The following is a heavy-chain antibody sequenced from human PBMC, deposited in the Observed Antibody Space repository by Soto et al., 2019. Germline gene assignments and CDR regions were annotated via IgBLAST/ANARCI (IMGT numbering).Heavy chain of an antibody. CDR2: IYHSGST. CDR3: ARHTYDFWSGPQYPGYYFDY. CDR1: GGSISSSNW. V-gene: IGHV4-4*02. Sequence: SETLSLTCTVSGGSISSSNWWSWVRQPPGKGLEWIGEIYHSGSTNYNPSLKSRVTISVDTSKNQFSLKLSSVTAADTAVYYCARHTYDFWSGPQYPGYYFDYWGQGTLVT. D-gene: IGHD3-3*01. J-gene: IGHJ4*02.